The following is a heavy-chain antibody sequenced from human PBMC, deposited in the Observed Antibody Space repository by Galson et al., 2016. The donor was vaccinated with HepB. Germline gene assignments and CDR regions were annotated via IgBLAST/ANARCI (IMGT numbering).Heavy chain of an antibody. CDR1: GGSLSSGGHS. Sequence: TLSLTCAVSGGSLSSGGHSWSWIRQPPGKGLEFIGYIYYSGSTNYNPSLKSRVTISIDRSKNQFSLKLSSVTAADTAVYYCARGQIRWFDPWGQGAMVTVSS. V-gene: IGHV4-30-2*01. J-gene: IGHJ5*02. CDR2: IYYSGST. CDR3: ARGQIRWFDP.